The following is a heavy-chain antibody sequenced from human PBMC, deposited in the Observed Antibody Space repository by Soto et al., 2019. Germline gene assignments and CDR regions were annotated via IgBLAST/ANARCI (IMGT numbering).Heavy chain of an antibody. Sequence: SETLSLTCSVSGASISNYYWTWIRQSPGKGLEWIGYIXYXGXXXYXXSLKSRVTITIDTSKNQFSLKLRSVTSADTAVYYCAKEAGMGGWFDPWGQGTLVTVSS. V-gene: IGHV4-59*01. CDR2: IXYXGXX. CDR1: GASISNYY. J-gene: IGHJ5*02. CDR3: AKEAGMGGWFDP. D-gene: IGHD1-26*01.